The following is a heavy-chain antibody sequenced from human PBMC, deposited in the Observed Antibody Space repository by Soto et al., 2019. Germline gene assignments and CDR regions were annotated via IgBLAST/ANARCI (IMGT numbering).Heavy chain of an antibody. CDR3: ARHWHQLVLLAY. Sequence: PSETLSLNCTVSGGTLSSSSYYLGWIRQPPGKVLEWIGSIYYSWSTYYNPSLKSRVTRSVYPSKNQLSLKLSSVTAADTDVYYCARHWHQLVLLAYSAQRTPVTVSS. J-gene: IGHJ1*01. CDR1: GGTLSSSSYY. CDR2: IYYSWST. D-gene: IGHD6-13*01. V-gene: IGHV4-39*01.